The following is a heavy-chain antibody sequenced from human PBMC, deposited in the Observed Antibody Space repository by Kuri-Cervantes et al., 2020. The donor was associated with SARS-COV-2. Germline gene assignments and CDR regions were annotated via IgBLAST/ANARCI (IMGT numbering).Heavy chain of an antibody. CDR3: AKDKQGNHDY. CDR2: IRYDGSNK. V-gene: IGHV3-30*02. Sequence: GESLKISCAASGFTFSSYSMHWVRQAPGKGPEWVAFIRYDGSNKYYADSVKGRFTISRDNSKNTLYLQMNSLRAEDTAVYYCAKDKQGNHDYWGQGTLVTVSS. D-gene: IGHD4-23*01. CDR1: GFTFSSYS. J-gene: IGHJ4*02.